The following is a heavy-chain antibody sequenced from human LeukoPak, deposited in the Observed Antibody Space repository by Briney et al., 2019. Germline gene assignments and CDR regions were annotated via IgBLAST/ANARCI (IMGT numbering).Heavy chain of an antibody. V-gene: IGHV4-59*08. D-gene: IGHD1-26*01. J-gene: IGHJ4*02. CDR1: GGSISSNY. CDR3: ARHAPLLPWVDY. CDR2: ICYSGST. Sequence: SETLSLTCTVSGGSISSNYWSWIRQPPGKGLEWIGYICYSGSTSYSPSLKSRVTISLDTSKNQFSLKLSSVTAADTAVYYCARHAPLLPWVDYWGQGTLVTVSS.